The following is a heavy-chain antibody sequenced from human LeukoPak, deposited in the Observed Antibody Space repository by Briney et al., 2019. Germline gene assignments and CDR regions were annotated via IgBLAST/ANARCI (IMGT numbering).Heavy chain of an antibody. CDR3: ARARRNPRYYFDY. CDR1: GFTFSNHA. CDR2: ISYDGSNK. J-gene: IGHJ4*02. V-gene: IGHV3-30*04. Sequence: GRSLRLSCAASGFTFSNHAMHWVRQAPGKGLEWVAVISYDGSNKYYADSVKGRFTISRDNSKNTLYLQMNSLRAEDTAVYYCARARRNPRYYFDYWGQGTLVTVSS.